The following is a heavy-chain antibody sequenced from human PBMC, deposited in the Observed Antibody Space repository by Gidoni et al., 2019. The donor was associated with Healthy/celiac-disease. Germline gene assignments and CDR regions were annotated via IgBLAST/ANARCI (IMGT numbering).Heavy chain of an antibody. D-gene: IGHD2-21*02. Sequence: QVQLVQSGAAVQKPGSSVKVSCKASGVTFSSYAISWVRQAPGQGLEWLGGIIPIFGTANYAQKFQGRVTITADESTSTAYMELSSLRSEDTAVYYCATTLRYCGGDCYPFYWGQGTLVTVSS. V-gene: IGHV1-69*01. CDR3: ATTLRYCGGDCYPFY. CDR2: IIPIFGTA. J-gene: IGHJ4*02. CDR1: GVTFSSYA.